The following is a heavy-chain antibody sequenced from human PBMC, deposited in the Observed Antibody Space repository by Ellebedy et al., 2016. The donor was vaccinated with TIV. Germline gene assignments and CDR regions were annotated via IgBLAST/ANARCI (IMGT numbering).Heavy chain of an antibody. CDR2: INHSGST. J-gene: IGHJ6*02. CDR1: GGSFSGYS. D-gene: IGHD3-3*01. V-gene: IGHV4-34*01. Sequence: MPSETLSLTCAVYGGSFSGYSWSWIRQSQGKGLEWIGEINHSGSTNYNPSLKSRVTISVDTSKNQFSLKLSSVTAADTAVYYCARGRRFFYYYGMDVWGQGTTVTVSS. CDR3: ARGRRFFYYYGMDV.